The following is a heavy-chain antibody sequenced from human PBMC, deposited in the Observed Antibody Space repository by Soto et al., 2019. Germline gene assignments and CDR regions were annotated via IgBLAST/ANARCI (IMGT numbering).Heavy chain of an antibody. V-gene: IGHV3-49*03. CDR3: TRGDYDFWSGYYTGYFDY. D-gene: IGHD3-3*01. CDR2: IRSKAYGGTT. CDR1: GFTFGDYA. J-gene: IGHJ4*02. Sequence: GGSLRLSCTASGFTFGDYAMSWFRQAPGKGLEWVGFIRSKAYGGTTEYAASVKGRFTISRDDSKSIAYLQMNSLKTEDTAVYYCTRGDYDFWSGYYTGYFDYWGQGTLVTVSS.